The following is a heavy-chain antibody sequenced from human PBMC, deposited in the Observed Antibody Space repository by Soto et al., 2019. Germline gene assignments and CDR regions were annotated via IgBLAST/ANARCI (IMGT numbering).Heavy chain of an antibody. D-gene: IGHD2-2*01. CDR2: ISGSGGGT. V-gene: IGHV3-23*01. CDR1: GFTFSSYG. Sequence: GGSLRLSCAASGFTFSSYGMHWLRQAPGKGLEWVSAISGSGGGTYYADSVKGRFTISRDNSKNTLYLQINSLRAEDTAVYYCASPNFEYCSSTSCYRRGMWGQGTLVTVPS. J-gene: IGHJ4*02. CDR3: ASPNFEYCSSTSCYRRGM.